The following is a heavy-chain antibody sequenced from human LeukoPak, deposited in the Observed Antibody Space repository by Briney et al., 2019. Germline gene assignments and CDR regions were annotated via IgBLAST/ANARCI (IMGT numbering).Heavy chain of an antibody. Sequence: SETLSLTCTVSGGSISSSSYYWGWIRQPPGKGLEWIGSIYYSGSIYYNPSLKSRVTISVDTSKNQFSLKLSSVTAADTAVYYCARGLYYYDSSGYFDYWGQGTLVTVSS. CDR1: GGSISSSSYY. CDR2: IYYSGSI. J-gene: IGHJ4*02. V-gene: IGHV4-39*01. D-gene: IGHD3-22*01. CDR3: ARGLYYYDSSGYFDY.